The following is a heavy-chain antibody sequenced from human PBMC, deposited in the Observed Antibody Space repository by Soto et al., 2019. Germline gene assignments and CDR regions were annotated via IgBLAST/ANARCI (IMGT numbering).Heavy chain of an antibody. V-gene: IGHV3-23*01. CDR2: ISGSGGST. D-gene: IGHD3-22*01. CDR1: GFTFSSYA. CDR3: AKDSRVNYYDSSGYYYNY. Sequence: PGGSLRLSCAASGFTFSSYAMSWVRQAPGKGLEWVSAISGSGGSTYYADSVKGRFAISRDNSKNTLYLQMNSLRAEDTAVYYCAKDSRVNYYDSSGYYYNYWGQGTLVTVSS. J-gene: IGHJ4*02.